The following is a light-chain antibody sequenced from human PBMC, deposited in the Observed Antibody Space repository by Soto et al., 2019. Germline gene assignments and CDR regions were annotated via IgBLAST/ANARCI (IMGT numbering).Light chain of an antibody. V-gene: IGKV3-15*01. CDR2: GAS. J-gene: IGKJ1*01. CDR1: QTFSSN. CDR3: QQYNNWPGT. Sequence: EIGMTQSPATLSVSPGERATLSCRASQTFSSNLAWYQQKPGQAPRLLIYGASTRATGIPARFSGSGSGTEFTLTISSLQSEDFAVYYCQQYNNWPGTFGQGTKVDIK.